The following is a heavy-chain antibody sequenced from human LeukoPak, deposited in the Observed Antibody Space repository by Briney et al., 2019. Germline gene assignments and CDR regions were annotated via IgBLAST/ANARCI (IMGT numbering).Heavy chain of an antibody. Sequence: TGGSLRLSCATSGFTFNDYAMYWVRQAPGKGLEWVSGISWNSRSIAYADSVKGRFTISRDNAKNSLYLQMNSLRAEDMALYYCAKEGSSWSTFDYWGQGTLVTVSS. CDR1: GFTFNDYA. CDR2: ISWNSRSI. D-gene: IGHD6-13*01. V-gene: IGHV3-9*03. J-gene: IGHJ4*02. CDR3: AKEGSSWSTFDY.